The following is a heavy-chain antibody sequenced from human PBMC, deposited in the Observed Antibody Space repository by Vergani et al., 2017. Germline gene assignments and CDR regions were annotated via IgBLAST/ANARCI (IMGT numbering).Heavy chain of an antibody. Sequence: QVQLMQSGAEMKKPGASVKVSCETSGYTFTKYNINWLRQAPGHGLEWMGWISPSNGQIRYAQKFRGRVTMTKDTSTSTGYMEMRSLTFDDTAVYYCARMDDFGTFKYWGQGTLVTVSS. CDR3: ARMDDFGTFKY. J-gene: IGHJ4*02. V-gene: IGHV1-18*01. D-gene: IGHD3-3*01. CDR1: GYTFTKYN. CDR2: ISPSNGQI.